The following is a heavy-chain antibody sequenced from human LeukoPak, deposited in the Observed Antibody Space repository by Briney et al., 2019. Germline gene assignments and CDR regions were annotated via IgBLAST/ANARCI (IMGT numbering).Heavy chain of an antibody. Sequence: SETLSLTCTVSGGSISSYYWSWIRQPPGKGLEWIGYIYYSGSTNYNPSLKSRVTISVDTSKNQFSLKLRSVTAADTAVYYCAGTTYYYDSSGYYPGYWGQGTLVTVSS. D-gene: IGHD3-22*01. CDR3: AGTTYYYDSSGYYPGY. CDR2: IYYSGST. V-gene: IGHV4-59*12. J-gene: IGHJ4*02. CDR1: GGSISSYY.